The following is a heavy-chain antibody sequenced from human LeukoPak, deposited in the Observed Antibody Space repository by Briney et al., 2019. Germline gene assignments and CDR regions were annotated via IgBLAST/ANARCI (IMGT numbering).Heavy chain of an antibody. Sequence: GGSLRLSCAASGFTFSSSWMSWVRQAPGKGLEWEANIKQDGSEKYYVDSVKGRFTISRDNTKNSLYLQMDSLRAEDTAVYYCARISIAVAGADYWGQGTLVTVSS. J-gene: IGHJ4*02. CDR2: IKQDGSEK. CDR3: ARISIAVAGADY. V-gene: IGHV3-7*01. D-gene: IGHD6-19*01. CDR1: GFTFSSSW.